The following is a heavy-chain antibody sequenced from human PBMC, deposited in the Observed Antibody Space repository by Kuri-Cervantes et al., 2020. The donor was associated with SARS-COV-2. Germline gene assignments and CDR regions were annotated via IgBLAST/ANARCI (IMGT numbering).Heavy chain of an antibody. Sequence: GSLRLSCAVYGGSFSGYYWSWIRQPPGKGLEWIGEINHSGSTNYNPSLKSRVTISVDTSKNQFSLKLSSVTAADTAVYYCARGYYYDSSGYYYTRYYYYYGMDVWGQGTTVTVSS. CDR3: ARGYYYDSSGYYYTRYYYYYGMDV. CDR2: INHSGST. D-gene: IGHD3-22*01. CDR1: GGSFSGYY. V-gene: IGHV4-34*01. J-gene: IGHJ6*02.